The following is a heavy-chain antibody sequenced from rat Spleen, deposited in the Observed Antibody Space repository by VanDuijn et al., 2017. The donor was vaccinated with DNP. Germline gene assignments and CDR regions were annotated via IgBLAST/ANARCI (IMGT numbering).Heavy chain of an antibody. D-gene: IGHD1-11*01. CDR3: TRINYGGYPSYVMDA. J-gene: IGHJ4*01. V-gene: IGHV5-29*01. CDR1: GFTFSDYY. CDR2: ISYDGSSP. Sequence: EVQLVESDGGLVQPGRSLKLSCAVSGFTFSDYYMAWVRQAPAKRLEWVATISYDGSSPNYPDSVKGRPTISRESAKSTLYLQMNSLRSEDTATYYCTRINYGGYPSYVMDAWGQGTSVTVSS.